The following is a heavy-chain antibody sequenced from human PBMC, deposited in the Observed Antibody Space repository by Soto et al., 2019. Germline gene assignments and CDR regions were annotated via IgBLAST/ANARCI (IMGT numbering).Heavy chain of an antibody. CDR1: GYSISSGYY. Sequence: PSETLSLTCTVSGYSISSGYYWGWIRQPPGKGLEWIGSIYHSGTTYDNPSLKSRVIMSVDTSKNQFSVRLTSVTAADTAVYFCARDGSGSPDYWGQGTLVTVSS. D-gene: IGHD3-10*01. J-gene: IGHJ4*02. CDR2: IYHSGTT. CDR3: ARDGSGSPDY. V-gene: IGHV4-38-2*02.